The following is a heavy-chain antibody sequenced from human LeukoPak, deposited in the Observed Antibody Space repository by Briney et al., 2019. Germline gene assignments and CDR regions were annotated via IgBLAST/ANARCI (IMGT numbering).Heavy chain of an antibody. V-gene: IGHV3-74*01. D-gene: IGHD1-26*01. CDR3: VRDGQGSTPLDY. J-gene: IGHJ4*02. CDR2: ISSDGSRP. CDR1: GFTFSSHW. Sequence: QGGGSLRLSCAASGFTFSSHWMHWVRQAPGKGLVWVSGISSDGSRPRYADSVNGRFTISRDNAKNTLHLQMNSLRAEDTAVYFCVRDGQGSTPLDYWGQGTLVTVSS.